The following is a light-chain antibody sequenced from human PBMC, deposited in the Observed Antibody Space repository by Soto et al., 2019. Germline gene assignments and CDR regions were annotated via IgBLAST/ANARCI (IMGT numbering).Light chain of an antibody. Sequence: QSALTQPASVSGSPGQSITISCTGTSSDIGNYNLVSWYQQHPGKAPKLMIHEDSKRPSGVSNRFSGSKSGNTASLTISGLRTEDEADYYCCSYAGSYTWVFGGGTELTFL. J-gene: IGLJ3*02. CDR3: CSYAGSYTWV. CDR1: SSDIGNYNL. V-gene: IGLV2-23*01. CDR2: EDS.